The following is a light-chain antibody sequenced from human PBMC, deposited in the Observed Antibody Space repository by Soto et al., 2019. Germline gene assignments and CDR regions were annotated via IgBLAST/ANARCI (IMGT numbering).Light chain of an antibody. V-gene: IGKV1-5*03. Sequence: DIQMTQSPPTLSASVGDRVTITCRASQSISTWLAWYQQKPGTAPKLLIYKASSLESGVPSRFSGTGSGTEFTLTISSLQPDDLATYYCQHYDRDLYSFGQGXXXXI. J-gene: IGKJ2*01. CDR2: KAS. CDR3: QHYDRDLYS. CDR1: QSISTW.